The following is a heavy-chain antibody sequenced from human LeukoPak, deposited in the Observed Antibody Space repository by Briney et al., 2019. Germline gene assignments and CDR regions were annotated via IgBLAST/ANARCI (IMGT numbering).Heavy chain of an antibody. D-gene: IGHD3-16*02. V-gene: IGHV1-46*01. J-gene: IGHJ4*02. CDR1: GYTFPSYF. CDR3: ARVPYDYVWGSYRPGGVFDY. CDR2: INPTGGST. Sequence: GASVKVSCKASGYTFPSYFMHWVRQAPGQGLEWMGIINPTGGSTTYAQKFQGRVTMTRDTSTSTVYMELSSLRSDDTAVYYCARVPYDYVWGSYRPGGVFDYWGQGTLVTVSS.